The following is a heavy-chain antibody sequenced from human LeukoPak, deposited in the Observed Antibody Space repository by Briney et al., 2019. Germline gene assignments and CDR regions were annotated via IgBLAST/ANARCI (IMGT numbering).Heavy chain of an antibody. J-gene: IGHJ3*02. Sequence: SETLSLTCTVSGYSISSGYYWGWIRQPPGKGLEWIGSIYHSGSTYYNPSLKSRVTISVDTSKNQFSLKLSSVTAADTAVYYCASILRFLEWSPLDAFDIWGQGTMVTVSS. V-gene: IGHV4-38-2*02. CDR2: IYHSGST. CDR1: GYSISSGYY. CDR3: ASILRFLEWSPLDAFDI. D-gene: IGHD3-3*01.